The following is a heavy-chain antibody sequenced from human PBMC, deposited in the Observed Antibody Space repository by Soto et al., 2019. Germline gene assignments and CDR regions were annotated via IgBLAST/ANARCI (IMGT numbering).Heavy chain of an antibody. J-gene: IGHJ5*02. CDR3: AAAVARGWFDP. V-gene: IGHV4-34*02. CDR1: GGSFSGYY. Sequence: QVQLQQWGAGLLKPSETLSLTCAIYGGSFSGYYWSWIRQPPGKGLEWIGEINHSGSTNYNPSLKSRVAVSVDTSENQFSPKLSSVTAADMAVYYCAAAVARGWFDPWGQGTLVTVSS. CDR2: INHSGST. D-gene: IGHD6-19*01.